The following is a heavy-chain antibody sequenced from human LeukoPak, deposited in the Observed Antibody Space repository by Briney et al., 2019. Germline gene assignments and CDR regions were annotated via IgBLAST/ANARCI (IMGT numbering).Heavy chain of an antibody. Sequence: PSETLSLTCTVSGGSISSSSYYWSWIRQPPGKGLEWIGYIYYSGSTNYNPSLKSRVTISVDTSKNQFSLKLSSVTAADTAVYYCARGRTVTTDFDYWGQGTLVTVSS. J-gene: IGHJ4*02. V-gene: IGHV4-61*01. CDR1: GGSISSSSYY. CDR3: ARGRTVTTDFDY. CDR2: IYYSGST. D-gene: IGHD4-17*01.